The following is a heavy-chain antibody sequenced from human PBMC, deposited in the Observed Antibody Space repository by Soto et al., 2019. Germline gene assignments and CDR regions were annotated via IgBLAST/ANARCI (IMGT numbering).Heavy chain of an antibody. V-gene: IGHV4-61*08. CDR1: GASVGSSEYC. CDR2: IHYSGST. CDR3: ASTPEQRSYYYYGMDV. J-gene: IGHJ6*02. D-gene: IGHD1-1*01. Sequence: TLSLTRTVSGASVGSSEYCLSWLRQTPGKELQWIGYIHYSGSTNYNPSLKSRVTISVDTSKNQFSLKLTSVITADTAIYYCASTPEQRSYYYYGMDVWGQGTTVTVSS.